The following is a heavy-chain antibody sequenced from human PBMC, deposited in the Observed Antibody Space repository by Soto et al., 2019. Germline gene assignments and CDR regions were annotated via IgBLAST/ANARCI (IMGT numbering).Heavy chain of an antibody. CDR2: ISSSGSTI. CDR3: ARRFRYYYYMDV. D-gene: IGHD3-10*01. V-gene: IGHV3-11*01. J-gene: IGHJ6*03. Sequence: PGGSLRLSCAASGFTVSSNYMSWIRQAPGKGLEWVSYISSSGSTIYYADSVKGRFTISRDNAKNSLYLQMNSLRAEDTAVYYCARRFRYYYYMDVWGKGTTVTVSS. CDR1: GFTVSSNY.